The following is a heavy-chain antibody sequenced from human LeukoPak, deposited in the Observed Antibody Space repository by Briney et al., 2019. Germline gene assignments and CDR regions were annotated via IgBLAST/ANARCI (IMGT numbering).Heavy chain of an antibody. CDR2: IWYDGSNK. D-gene: IGHD1-1*01. CDR3: ASHGTSSPPPYPYYYYGMDV. Sequence: PGGSLRLSCAASGFTFSSYGMHWVRQAPGKGLEWVAVIWYDGSNKYYADSVKGRFTISRDNSKNTLYLQMNSLRAEDTAVYYCASHGTSSPPPYPYYYYGMDVWGQGTTVTVSS. V-gene: IGHV3-33*01. J-gene: IGHJ6*02. CDR1: GFTFSSYG.